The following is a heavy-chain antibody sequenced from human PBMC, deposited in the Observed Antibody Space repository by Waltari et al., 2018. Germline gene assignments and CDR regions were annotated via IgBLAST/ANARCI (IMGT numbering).Heavy chain of an antibody. CDR2: IKHTGNT. Sequence: QVQLQLWGAGLLKPSETLSLTCLVYGWSFRDSTWTWIRQPPGMGLEWIGEIKHTGNTNYNPSLKSRVTLSIDTSKSQISLNLRSVTAADTAVYYCARPLPVGGYYWDLWAQGTLVTVSS. J-gene: IGHJ5*02. D-gene: IGHD3-22*01. V-gene: IGHV4-34*01. CDR3: ARPLPVGGYYWDL. CDR1: GWSFRDST.